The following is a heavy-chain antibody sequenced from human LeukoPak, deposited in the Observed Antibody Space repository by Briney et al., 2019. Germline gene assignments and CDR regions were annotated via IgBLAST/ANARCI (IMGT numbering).Heavy chain of an antibody. CDR3: AKCDYSNPRDYYCYYMDV. Sequence: GGSLRLSCAASGFTFSSYCMNWVRQAPGKGLEWVAYISSSSSTIYYADSVKGRFTISRDTAKNSLYLQMNSLRAEDTAVYYCAKCDYSNPRDYYCYYMDVWGKGTTVTVSS. D-gene: IGHD6-13*01. J-gene: IGHJ6*03. CDR1: GFTFSSYC. CDR2: ISSSSSTI. V-gene: IGHV3-48*01.